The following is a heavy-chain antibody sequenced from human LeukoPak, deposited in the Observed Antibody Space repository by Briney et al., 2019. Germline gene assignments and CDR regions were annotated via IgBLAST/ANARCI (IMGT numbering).Heavy chain of an antibody. Sequence: WASVKVSCKASGGTFSSYAISWVRQAPGQGLEWMGGIIPIFGTANYAQKFQGRVTITADESTSTAYMELSSLRPEDTAVYYCAREIAVAGTTPPDAFDIWGQGTMVTVSS. D-gene: IGHD6-19*01. V-gene: IGHV1-69*13. CDR1: GGTFSSYA. CDR2: IIPIFGTA. J-gene: IGHJ3*02. CDR3: AREIAVAGTTPPDAFDI.